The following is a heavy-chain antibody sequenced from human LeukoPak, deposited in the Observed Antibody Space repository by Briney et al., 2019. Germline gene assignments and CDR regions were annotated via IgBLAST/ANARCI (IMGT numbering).Heavy chain of an antibody. CDR3: ARALLWFGPDY. D-gene: IGHD3-10*01. V-gene: IGHV4-61*08. CDR2: INHSGST. J-gene: IGHJ4*02. Sequence: SETLSLTCTVSGGSISSGGYYWSWIRQPPGKGLEWIGEINHSGSTNYNPSLKSRVTISVDMSKNQFSLKLSSVTAADTAVYYCARALLWFGPDYWGQGTLVTVSS. CDR1: GGSISSGGYY.